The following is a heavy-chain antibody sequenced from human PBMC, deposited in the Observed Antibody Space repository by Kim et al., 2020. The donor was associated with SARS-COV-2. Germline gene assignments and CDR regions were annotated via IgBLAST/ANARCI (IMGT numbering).Heavy chain of an antibody. J-gene: IGHJ6*02. CDR3: ARGFVVVPAARSNGMDV. V-gene: IGHV6-1*01. Sequence: VKSRITITPDTSKNQFSLQLNSVTPEDTAVYYCARGFVVVPAARSNGMDVWGQGTTVTVSS. D-gene: IGHD2-2*01.